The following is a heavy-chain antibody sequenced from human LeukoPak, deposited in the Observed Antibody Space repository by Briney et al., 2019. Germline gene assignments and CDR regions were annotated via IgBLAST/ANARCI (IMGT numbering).Heavy chain of an antibody. J-gene: IGHJ4*02. V-gene: IGHV3-53*01. Sequence: PGGSLRLSCAASGFTVSSNYMSWVRQAQGKGLEWVSVIYSGGSTYYADSVKGRFTISRDNSKNTLYLQMNSLRAEDTAVYYCARDRRGVDRYYFDYWGQGTLVTVSS. CDR2: IYSGGST. CDR3: ARDRRGVDRYYFDY. D-gene: IGHD3-10*01. CDR1: GFTVSSNY.